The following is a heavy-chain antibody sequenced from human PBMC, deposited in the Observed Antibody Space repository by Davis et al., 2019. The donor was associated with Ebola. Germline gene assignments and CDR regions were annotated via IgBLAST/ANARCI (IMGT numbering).Heavy chain of an antibody. CDR2: INHSGST. V-gene: IGHV4-34*01. J-gene: IGHJ4*02. Sequence: PSETLSLTCAVYGGSFTGYYWSWIRQPPGKGLEWVGEINHSGSTNYNPSLKSRVTVSVDTSKNQFSLILSSVTAADTAVYYCARAGSYRPYYFDYWGQGILVTVSS. CDR3: ARAGSYRPYYFDY. CDR1: GGSFTGYY. D-gene: IGHD3-16*02.